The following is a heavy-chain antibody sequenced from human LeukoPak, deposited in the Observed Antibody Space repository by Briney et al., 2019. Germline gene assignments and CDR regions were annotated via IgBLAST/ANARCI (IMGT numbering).Heavy chain of an antibody. CDR2: IYDSGTT. CDR1: GGSISSGAYY. Sequence: SETLSLTCTVSGGSISSGAYYWSWIRQPPGKGLEWIGDIYDSGTTYYSPSLKSRLTVLADTSKNQFPLKLSSVTAADTAVYYCARDGGYSGYDSPYYFDYWGQGTLVTVSS. CDR3: ARDGGYSGYDSPYYFDY. J-gene: IGHJ4*02. V-gene: IGHV4-30-4*01. D-gene: IGHD5-12*01.